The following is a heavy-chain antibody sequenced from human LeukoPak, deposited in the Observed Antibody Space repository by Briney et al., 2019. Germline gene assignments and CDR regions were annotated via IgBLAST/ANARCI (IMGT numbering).Heavy chain of an antibody. CDR1: GGSISSYY. J-gene: IGHJ4*02. CDR3: ARGYYDYVWGSYRYTTPLFDY. CDR2: IYYSGST. Sequence: SETLSLTCTVSGGSISSYYWSWIRQPPGKGLEWIGYIYYSGSTNYNPSLKSRVTISVDTSKNQFSLKLSSVTAADTAVYYCARGYYDYVWGSYRYTTPLFDYWGQGTLVTVSS. D-gene: IGHD3-16*02. V-gene: IGHV4-59*01.